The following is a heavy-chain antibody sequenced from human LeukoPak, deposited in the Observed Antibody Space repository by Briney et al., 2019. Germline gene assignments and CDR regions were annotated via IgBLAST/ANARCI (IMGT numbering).Heavy chain of an antibody. J-gene: IGHJ4*02. CDR2: IYYSGSA. V-gene: IGHV4-30-4*01. CDR3: ARVTGGSGSYYSPLHFYFDY. D-gene: IGHD3-10*01. CDR1: GGSISSGDYY. Sequence: SETLSLTCTVSGGSISSGDYYWSWIRQPPGKGLEWIGYIYYSGSAYYNPSLKSRITISLDTSTNQFSLKLSSVTAPDTAVYYCARVTGGSGSYYSPLHFYFDYWGQGTLVTVSS.